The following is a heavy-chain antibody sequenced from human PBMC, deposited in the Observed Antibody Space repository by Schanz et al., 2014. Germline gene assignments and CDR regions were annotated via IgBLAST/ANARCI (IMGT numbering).Heavy chain of an antibody. CDR3: ARHNRVWFGKEGC. J-gene: IGHJ4*02. V-gene: IGHV4-39*01. D-gene: IGHD3-10*01. CDR1: GGSISDSGAY. Sequence: QLQMQTSGPGLVRPWETLSLTCTVSGGSISDSGAYWGWFRQTPGKGLEWIANLFYGGSKYYNPPLERRVPLALDASNNQYSLGLGSVPAADTGVYYCARHNRVWFGKEGCWGQGTLVTVSS. CDR2: LFYGGSK.